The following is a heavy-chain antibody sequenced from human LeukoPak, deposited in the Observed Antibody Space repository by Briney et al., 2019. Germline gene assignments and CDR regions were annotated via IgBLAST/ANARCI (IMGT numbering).Heavy chain of an antibody. D-gene: IGHD3-10*01. CDR1: GFTVSNYW. V-gene: IGHV3-7*01. CDR2: LKQDGSEK. CDR3: VRSDRSGSWSHYDDL. Sequence: GGSLRLSRAASGFTVSNYWMGWVRQAPGKGLEYVANLKQDGSEKYYVDSLKGRFAISRDNARNSLYLQMNSVRVEDTAIYYCVRSDRSGSWSHYDDLWGQGTLVTVSS. J-gene: IGHJ5*02.